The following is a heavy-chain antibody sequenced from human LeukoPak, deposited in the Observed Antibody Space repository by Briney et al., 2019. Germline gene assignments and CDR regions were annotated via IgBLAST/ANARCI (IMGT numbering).Heavy chain of an antibody. Sequence: HPGGSLRLSCAVSGFTFSGFWMSWSRQAPGKGLEWVASINSDGSEGYYADVVKGRFTISRDNAKNSLYLQINSLRAEDTAAYYCARSSYSSSSSVWGQGTMVTVSS. CDR1: GFTFSGFW. CDR2: INSDGSEG. CDR3: ARSSYSSSSSV. J-gene: IGHJ3*01. D-gene: IGHD6-6*01. V-gene: IGHV3-7*03.